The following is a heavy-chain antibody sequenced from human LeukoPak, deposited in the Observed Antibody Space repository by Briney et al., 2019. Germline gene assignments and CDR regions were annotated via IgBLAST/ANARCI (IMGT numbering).Heavy chain of an antibody. J-gene: IGHJ5*02. Sequence: SETLSLTCTVSGGSISSYYWSWIRQPPGKGLEWIGEINHSGSTNYNPSLKSRVTISVDTSKNQFSLKLSSVTAADTAVYYCARVTSGITIFGVVNWFDPWGQGTLVTVSS. CDR1: GGSISSYY. D-gene: IGHD3-3*01. CDR2: INHSGST. CDR3: ARVTSGITIFGVVNWFDP. V-gene: IGHV4-34*01.